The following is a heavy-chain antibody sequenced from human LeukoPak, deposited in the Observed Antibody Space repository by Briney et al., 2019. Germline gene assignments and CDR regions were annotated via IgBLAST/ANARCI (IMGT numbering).Heavy chain of an antibody. J-gene: IGHJ5*02. V-gene: IGHV1-2*02. CDR3: ARDRVVVVPAGKLGNWFDP. D-gene: IGHD2-2*01. CDR2: INPNSGGT. Sequence: ASVKVSCKASGYTFTGYYMHWVRQAPGQGLEWMGWINPNSGGTNYAQKFQGRVTMTRDTSISTAYMELSRLRSDDTAVYYCARDRVVVVPAGKLGNWFDPWGQGTLVTVSS. CDR1: GYTFTGYY.